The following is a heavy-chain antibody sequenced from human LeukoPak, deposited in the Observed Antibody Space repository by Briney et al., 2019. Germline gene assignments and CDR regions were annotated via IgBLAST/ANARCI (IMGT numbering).Heavy chain of an antibody. D-gene: IGHD6-6*01. V-gene: IGHV3-73*01. J-gene: IGHJ6*02. CDR3: TRPGGIAAPGGSYYYYGMDV. Sequence: PGGSLRLSCAASGFTFSGSAMHWVRQASGKGLVWVGRIRSKANGYATAYAASVKGRFTISRDDSKNTAYLQMNSLKTEDTAIYYCTRPGGIAAPGGSYYYYGMDVWGQGTTVTVSS. CDR2: IRSKANGYAT. CDR1: GFTFSGSA.